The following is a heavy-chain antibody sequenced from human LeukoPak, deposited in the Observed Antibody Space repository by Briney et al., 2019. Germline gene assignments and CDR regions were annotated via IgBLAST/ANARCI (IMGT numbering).Heavy chain of an antibody. Sequence: GGSLRLSCAASGFTFSDYNMRWIRQAPGKGLEWVSSISRSGSTKYYADSVKGRFTISRDNSKNTLYLQMNSLRAEDTAVYYCASAWHLGIVVVMLDCWGQGTLVTVSS. V-gene: IGHV3-11*04. CDR3: ASAWHLGIVVVMLDC. CDR2: ISRSGSTK. CDR1: GFTFSDYN. J-gene: IGHJ4*02. D-gene: IGHD3-22*01.